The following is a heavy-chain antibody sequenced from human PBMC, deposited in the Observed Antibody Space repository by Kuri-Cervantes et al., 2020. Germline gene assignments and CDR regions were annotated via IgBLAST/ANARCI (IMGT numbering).Heavy chain of an antibody. Sequence: GESLKISCAASGFTFSSYGMHWVRQAPGKGLEWVAVIWYDGSNKYYADSVKGRFTISRDNAKNSLYLQMKSLRGEDTAVYYCARAPLTRRGIEDDDAFDIWGQGTMVTVSS. V-gene: IGHV3-33*08. CDR2: IWYDGSNK. CDR1: GFTFSSYG. J-gene: IGHJ3*02. D-gene: IGHD3-10*01. CDR3: ARAPLTRRGIEDDDAFDI.